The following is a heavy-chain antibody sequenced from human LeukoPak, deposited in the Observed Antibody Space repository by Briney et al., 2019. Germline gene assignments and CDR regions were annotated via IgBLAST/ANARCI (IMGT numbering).Heavy chain of an antibody. CDR1: GGTFSTYA. CDR3: ARAEYYYDSSGSPFDY. D-gene: IGHD3-22*01. V-gene: IGHV1-69*04. Sequence: SVNVSSTASGGTFSTYAISWVRQAPGQGREWMGRIIPIFVIANYAQKFPGRVTITADKSTSTAYMELSSLRSEDTAVYYCARAEYYYDSSGSPFDYWGQGTLATVYS. CDR2: IIPIFVIA. J-gene: IGHJ4*02.